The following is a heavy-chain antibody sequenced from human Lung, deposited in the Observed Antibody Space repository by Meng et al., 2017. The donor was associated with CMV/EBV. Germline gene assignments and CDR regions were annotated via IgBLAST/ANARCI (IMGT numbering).Heavy chain of an antibody. Sequence: GGSXRLXCAASGFTFSSYGMHWVRQAPGKGLEWVAFIRYDGSNKYYADSVKGRFTISRDNSKNTLYLQMNSLRAEDTAVYYCAKVVRLGYCSSTSCPARSYYYYGMDVXGQGXTVTGSS. CDR3: AKVVRLGYCSSTSCPARSYYYYGMDV. V-gene: IGHV3-30*02. CDR1: GFTFSSYG. CDR2: IRYDGSNK. J-gene: IGHJ6*02. D-gene: IGHD2-2*01.